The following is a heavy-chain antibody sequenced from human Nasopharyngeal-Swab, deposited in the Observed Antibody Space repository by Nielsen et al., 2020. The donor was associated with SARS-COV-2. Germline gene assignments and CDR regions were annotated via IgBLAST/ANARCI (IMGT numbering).Heavy chain of an antibody. V-gene: IGHV3-9*01. D-gene: IGHD4-11*01. J-gene: IGHJ4*02. CDR2: VTWNGVTV. Sequence: SLKISCADSAFTFSSYSMSWVRQAPGKGLEWVSGVTWNGVTVGYADSVKGRFTISRDNARSSLYLQMDSLRPDDTAFYYCTKGRADYSNPSFDNWGQGTLVTVPS. CDR3: TKGRADYSNPSFDN. CDR1: AFTFSSYS.